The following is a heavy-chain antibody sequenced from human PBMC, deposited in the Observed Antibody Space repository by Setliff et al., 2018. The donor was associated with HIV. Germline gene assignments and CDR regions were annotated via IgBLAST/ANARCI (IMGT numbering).Heavy chain of an antibody. CDR2: IYYSGST. J-gene: IGHJ6*03. CDR3: ARDHHGARRDYYYYMDV. CDR1: GGSFSGYY. Sequence: PSETLSLTCAVYGGSFSGYYWTWIRQPPGKGLEWIGYIYYSGSTNYNPSLKSRVTISVDTSKNQFSLKLSSVTAADTAVYYCARDHHGARRDYYYYMDVWGKGTTVTVSS. V-gene: IGHV4-59*01.